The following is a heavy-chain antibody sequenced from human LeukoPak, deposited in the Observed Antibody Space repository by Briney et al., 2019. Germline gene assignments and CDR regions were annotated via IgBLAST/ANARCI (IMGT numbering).Heavy chain of an antibody. J-gene: IGHJ5*02. D-gene: IGHD4-17*01. CDR3: ARLGGTTVTTNWFDP. CDR2: INHSGST. V-gene: IGHV4-34*01. CDR1: GGSFSGYY. Sequence: SETLSLTCAVYGGSFSGYYWSWIRQPPGKGLEWIGEINHSGSTNYNPSLKSRVTISVDTSKNQFSLKLSSVTAADTAVYYCARLGGTTVTTNWFDPWGQGTLVTVSS.